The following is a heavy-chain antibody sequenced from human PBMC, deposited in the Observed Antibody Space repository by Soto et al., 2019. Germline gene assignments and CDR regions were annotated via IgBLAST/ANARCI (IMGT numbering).Heavy chain of an antibody. CDR1: GFTFSSYG. CDR3: AKDLSRLSISPIRYYYYGMDV. D-gene: IGHD2-21*01. CDR2: ISYDGSNK. V-gene: IGHV3-30*18. J-gene: IGHJ6*02. Sequence: GGSLRLSCAASGFTFSSYGMHWVRQAPGKGLEWVAVISYDGSNKYYADSVKGRFTISRDNSKNTLYLQMNSLRAEDTAVYYCAKDLSRLSISPIRYYYYGMDVSGQATTLTLSS.